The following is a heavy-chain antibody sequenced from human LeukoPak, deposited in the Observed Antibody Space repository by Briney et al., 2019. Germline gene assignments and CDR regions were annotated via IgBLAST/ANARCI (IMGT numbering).Heavy chain of an antibody. CDR1: GFTFSSYG. J-gene: IGHJ4*02. CDR2: ISYDGSNK. V-gene: IGHV3-30*18. Sequence: GGSLRLSCAASGFTFSSYGMPWVRQAPGKGLEWVAVISYDGSNKYYADSVKGRFTISRDNSKNTLYLQMNSLRAEDTAVYYCAKEEGYWGQGTLVTVSS. CDR3: AKEEGY.